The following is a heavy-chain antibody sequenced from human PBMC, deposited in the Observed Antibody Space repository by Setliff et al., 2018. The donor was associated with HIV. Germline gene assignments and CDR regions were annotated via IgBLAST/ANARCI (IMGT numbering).Heavy chain of an antibody. J-gene: IGHJ4*02. CDR2: MNPNSGNT. CDR1: GYTFTNYD. V-gene: IGHV1-8*01. CDR3: ARDYTLRSDYSETFDY. Sequence: GASVKVSCKASGYTFTNYDINWVRQATGQGLEWMGWMNPNSGNTGYAQKFQGRVTMTRNTSISTAYMELSSLRSEDTAVYYCARDYTLRSDYSETFDYWGQGTLVTVSS. D-gene: IGHD2-15*01.